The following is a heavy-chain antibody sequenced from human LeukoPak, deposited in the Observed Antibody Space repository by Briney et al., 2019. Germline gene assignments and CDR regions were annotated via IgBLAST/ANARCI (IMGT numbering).Heavy chain of an antibody. D-gene: IGHD4-17*01. CDR2: VDPSDSYT. J-gene: IGHJ4*02. Sequence: GESLKISCKGSGYSFTNYWINWVRQMPGKGLEWMGRVDPSDSYTNYSPPFEGHVTISADKSNTTAYLQWSSLKASDSAMYYCARHRVDRYGDYEADYWGQGTLVTVSS. V-gene: IGHV5-10-1*01. CDR1: GYSFTNYW. CDR3: ARHRVDRYGDYEADY.